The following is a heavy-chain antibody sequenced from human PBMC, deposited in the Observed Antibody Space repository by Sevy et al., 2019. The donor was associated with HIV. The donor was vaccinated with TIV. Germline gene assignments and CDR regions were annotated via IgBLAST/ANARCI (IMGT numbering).Heavy chain of an antibody. Sequence: GESLKISCAASGFTVNSNYMTWVRQAPGKGLEGVTVIHSDDTTYHADSVKDRFTISRDNFKNTLYLHMSSLRAEDTAVYCCARGKSGYGYALNYWGQGTLVTVSS. CDR2: IHSDDTT. V-gene: IGHV3-66*01. J-gene: IGHJ4*02. CDR1: GFTVNSNY. CDR3: ARGKSGYGYALNY. D-gene: IGHD5-18*01.